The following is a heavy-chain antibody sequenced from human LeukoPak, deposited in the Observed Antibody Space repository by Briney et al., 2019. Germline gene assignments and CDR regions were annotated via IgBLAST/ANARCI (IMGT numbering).Heavy chain of an antibody. CDR3: ASQPAAADIDY. V-gene: IGHV3-7*03. CDR1: GFTFSRFW. D-gene: IGHD2-2*01. CDR2: IKQDGSEK. Sequence: GGSLRLSCATSGFTFSRFWMTWVRQAPGKGLEWVANIKQDGSEKNYADSVKGRFTISRDNAKSSLYLQMNSLRGEDTAVCYCASQPAAADIDYWGQGTLVTVPS. J-gene: IGHJ4*02.